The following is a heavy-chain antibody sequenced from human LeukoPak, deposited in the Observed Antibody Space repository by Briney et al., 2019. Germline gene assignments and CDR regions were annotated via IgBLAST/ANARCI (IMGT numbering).Heavy chain of an antibody. J-gene: IGHJ4*02. V-gene: IGHV3-48*01. CDR3: ASPRGGYSIAGATNDY. CDR1: GFSFSRYS. D-gene: IGHD1-26*01. Sequence: GGSLRLSCAASGFSFSRYSMNWVRQAPGKGLEWVSYISSSSSTIYYADSVKGRFTVSRDNAKNSLYLQMNSLRAEDTAVYYCASPRGGYSIAGATNDYWGQGTLATVSS. CDR2: ISSSSSTI.